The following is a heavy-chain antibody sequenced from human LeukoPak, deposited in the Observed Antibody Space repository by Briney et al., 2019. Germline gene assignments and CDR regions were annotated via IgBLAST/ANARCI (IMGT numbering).Heavy chain of an antibody. CDR2: ISSSSSYI. J-gene: IGHJ4*02. D-gene: IGHD5-12*01. CDR1: GFTFSSYS. CDR3: ARDYPSGYRFDY. V-gene: IGHV3-21*01. Sequence: GGSLRLFCAASGFTFSSYSMNWVRQAPGKGLEWVSSISSSSSYIYYADSVKGRFTISRDNAKNSLYLQMNSLRAEDTAVYYCARDYPSGYRFDYWGQGTLVTVSS.